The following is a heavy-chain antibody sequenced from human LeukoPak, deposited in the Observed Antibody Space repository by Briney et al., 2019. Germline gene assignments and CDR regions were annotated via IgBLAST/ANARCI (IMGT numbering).Heavy chain of an antibody. CDR3: TTDQWEVPHSFDH. D-gene: IGHD1-26*01. CDR2: IKSKTDGGTT. J-gene: IGHJ4*02. Sequence: PGGSLRLSCAASGFTISGYWMTWVRLAPGKGLEWVGRIKSKTDGGTTDYAAPVKGRFSISRDGSKNTLYLQMNSLKTEDTAVYYCTTDQWEVPHSFDHWGQGTLVTVSS. CDR1: GFTISGYW. V-gene: IGHV3-15*01.